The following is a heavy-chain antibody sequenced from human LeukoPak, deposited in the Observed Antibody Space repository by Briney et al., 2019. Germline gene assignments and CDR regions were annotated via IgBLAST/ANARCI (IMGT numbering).Heavy chain of an antibody. CDR2: INYRGNT. V-gene: IGHV4-59*01. CDR3: VSEGYSSGWNDC. CDR1: GGSISNYY. Sequence: SETLSLTCTVSGGSISNYYWTWIRQPPGKGLEWIGYINYRGNTNYNPSLKNRVSMSVDMSKNQFSLKLRSVTAADTAVYFCVSEGYSSGWNDCWGQGTLVTVSS. D-gene: IGHD6-19*01. J-gene: IGHJ4*02.